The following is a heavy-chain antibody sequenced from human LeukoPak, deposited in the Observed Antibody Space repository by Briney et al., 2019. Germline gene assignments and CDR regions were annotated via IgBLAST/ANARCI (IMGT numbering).Heavy chain of an antibody. Sequence: SETLSLTCTVSSGSISGYYWTWIRQPPGKGLEWIGNIFYSGSTNYNPSLRSRVTISLDTSKKQFSLKLTSVTAADTAVYYCARQSYGGAYHFLGYWRQGTLVAVSS. V-gene: IGHV4-59*08. J-gene: IGHJ4*02. D-gene: IGHD1-14*01. CDR3: ARQSYGGAYHFLGY. CDR1: SGSISGYY. CDR2: IFYSGST.